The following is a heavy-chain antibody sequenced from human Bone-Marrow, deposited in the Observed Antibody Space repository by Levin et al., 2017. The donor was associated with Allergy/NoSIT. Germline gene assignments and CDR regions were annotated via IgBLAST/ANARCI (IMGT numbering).Heavy chain of an antibody. CDR1: GFTFSVYD. D-gene: IGHD2-2*01. CDR3: AKDEGCPSSSCQNNWFDP. J-gene: IGHJ5*02. Sequence: SGGSLRLSCAASGFTFSVYDMHWVRQVTGEGLEWLSSIGSPGDTYYSVSVKGRFTISRDNAKNRLYLQMGSLRVGDTAVYYCAKDEGCPSSSCQNNWFDPWGQGTLVTVSS. CDR2: IGSPGDT. V-gene: IGHV3-13*01.